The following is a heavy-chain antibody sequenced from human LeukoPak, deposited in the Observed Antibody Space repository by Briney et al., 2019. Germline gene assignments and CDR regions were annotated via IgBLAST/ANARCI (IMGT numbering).Heavy chain of an antibody. CDR3: ARGLLRFGRHYNWFDP. CDR1: GGSFSGYY. V-gene: IGHV4-34*01. J-gene: IGHJ5*02. CDR2: INHSGST. Sequence: SETLSLTCAVYGGSFSGYYWSWIRQPPGKGLEWIGEINHSGSTNYNPSLKSRVTISVDTSKNQFSLKLSSVTAADTAVYYCARGLLRFGRHYNWFDPWGQGTLVTVSS. D-gene: IGHD3-10*01.